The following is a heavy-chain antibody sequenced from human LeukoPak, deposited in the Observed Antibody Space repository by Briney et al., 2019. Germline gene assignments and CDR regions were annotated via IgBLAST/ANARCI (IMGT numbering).Heavy chain of an antibody. Sequence: SETLSLTCAVSGDSISSSDWWSWVRQPPGKGLEWIGEIYHSGSTNYNPSLKSRVTISVDKSKNQFSLKLSSVTAADTAVYYCARDGVGYYDSSGYSWGQGTLVTVSS. CDR1: GDSISSSDW. V-gene: IGHV4-4*02. CDR2: IYHSGST. D-gene: IGHD3-22*01. CDR3: ARDGVGYYDSSGYS. J-gene: IGHJ5*02.